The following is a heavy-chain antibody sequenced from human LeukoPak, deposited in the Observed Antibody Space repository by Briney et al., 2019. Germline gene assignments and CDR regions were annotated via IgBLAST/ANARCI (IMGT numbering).Heavy chain of an antibody. D-gene: IGHD6-6*01. CDR1: GGSISSGGYY. CDR3: ARGPGASSSSLLLFDY. CDR2: IYHSGST. J-gene: IGHJ4*02. V-gene: IGHV4-30-2*01. Sequence: SETLSLTCTVSGGSISSGGYYWSWIRQPPGKGLEWIGYIYHSGSTYYNPSLKSRVTISVDRSKNQFSLKLSSVTAADTAVYYCARGPGASSSSLLLFDYWGQGTLVTVSS.